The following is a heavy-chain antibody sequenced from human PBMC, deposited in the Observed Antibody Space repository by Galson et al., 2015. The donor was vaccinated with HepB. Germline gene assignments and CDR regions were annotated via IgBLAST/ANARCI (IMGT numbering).Heavy chain of an antibody. J-gene: IGHJ4*02. CDR1: GFTVSSNY. CDR2: IYSDGST. Sequence: SLRLSCAASGFTVSSNYMTWVRQAPGKGLDWVSVIYSDGSTNYADSVKGRFTISRDNSKNTLCLHMNSLRAEDTAVYFCARGPYSGSYYGFDYWGQGTLVTVSS. V-gene: IGHV3-53*01. D-gene: IGHD1-26*01. CDR3: ARGPYSGSYYGFDY.